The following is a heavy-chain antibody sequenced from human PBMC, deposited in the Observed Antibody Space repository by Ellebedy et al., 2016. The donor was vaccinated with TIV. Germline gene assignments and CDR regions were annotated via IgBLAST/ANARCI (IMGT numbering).Heavy chain of an antibody. CDR3: AKRGVGSYFGADAFDI. D-gene: IGHD1-26*01. V-gene: IGHV3-23*01. CDR1: EFTFSTYA. Sequence: GGSLRLXXAASEFTFSTYAMSWVRQAPGKRLEWVSTITGPGAGTYYSESVKGRFTISRDNSKSALYLQMNSLRAEDTAVYYCAKRGVGSYFGADAFDIWGQGTMVTVSS. J-gene: IGHJ3*02. CDR2: ITGPGAGT.